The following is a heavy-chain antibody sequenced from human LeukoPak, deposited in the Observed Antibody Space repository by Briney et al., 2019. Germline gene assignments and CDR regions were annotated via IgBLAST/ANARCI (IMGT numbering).Heavy chain of an antibody. D-gene: IGHD3-22*01. CDR2: IYYSGST. V-gene: IGHV4-30-4*01. CDR3: ARGIFRITMIVNRLGAFDI. CDR1: GGSISSGDYY. Sequence: PSETLSLTCTVSGGSISSGDYYWSWIRQPPGKGLEWIGYIYYSGSTYYNPSLKSRVTIPVDTSKNQFSLKLSSVTAADTAVYYCARGIFRITMIVNRLGAFDIWGQGTMITVSS. J-gene: IGHJ3*02.